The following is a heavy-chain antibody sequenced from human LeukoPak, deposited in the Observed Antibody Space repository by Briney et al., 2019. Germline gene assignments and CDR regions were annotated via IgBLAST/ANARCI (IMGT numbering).Heavy chain of an antibody. V-gene: IGHV3-53*04. J-gene: IGHJ4*02. CDR1: GFTFSNYE. D-gene: IGHD3-22*01. CDR2: IYSAGTT. CDR3: ARVLGYDSSGYYRGYFDY. Sequence: GGSLRLSCAASGFTFSNYEMNWVRQAPGKGLEWVSVIYSAGTTYYADSVKGRFTISRQNPENTLFLQMNSLRPEDTAVYYCARVLGYDSSGYYRGYFDYWGQGTLVTVSS.